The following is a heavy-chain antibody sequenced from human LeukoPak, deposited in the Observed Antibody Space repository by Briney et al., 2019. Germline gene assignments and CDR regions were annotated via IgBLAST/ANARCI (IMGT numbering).Heavy chain of an antibody. Sequence: ASVKVSCKASGYTFTSYCMHWVRQAPGQGLEWMGIINPSGGSTSYAQKFQGRVTMTRDTSTSTVYMELSSLRSEDTAVYYCVREAWDSSRPGYFDLWGRGTLVTVSS. V-gene: IGHV1-46*01. CDR3: VREAWDSSRPGYFDL. CDR1: GYTFTSYC. D-gene: IGHD1-14*01. J-gene: IGHJ2*01. CDR2: INPSGGST.